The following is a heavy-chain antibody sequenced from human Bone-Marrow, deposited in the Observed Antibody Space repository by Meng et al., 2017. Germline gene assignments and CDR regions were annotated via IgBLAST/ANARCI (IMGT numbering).Heavy chain of an antibody. CDR1: GGTLSSYA. Sequence: QLVQSGAEVKKPGASVTVSFKASGGTLSSYAISWERQAPGQGLEWMGGIIPIFGTANYAQKFQGRVTITADESTSTAYMELSSLRSEDTAVYYCARESRDIAVAGVYWGQGTLVTVSS. D-gene: IGHD6-19*01. CDR2: IIPIFGTA. CDR3: ARESRDIAVAGVY. J-gene: IGHJ4*02. V-gene: IGHV1-69*01.